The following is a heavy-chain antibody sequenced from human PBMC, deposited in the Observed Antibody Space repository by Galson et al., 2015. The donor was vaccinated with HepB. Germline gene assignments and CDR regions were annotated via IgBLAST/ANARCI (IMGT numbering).Heavy chain of an antibody. CDR1: GFTFSSYG. CDR2: ISYDGSNK. V-gene: IGHV3-30*18. J-gene: IGHJ1*01. CDR3: AKDHRPGPAS. Sequence: SLRLSCAASGFTFSSYGMHWVRQAPGKGLEWVAVISYDGSNKYYADSVKGRFTISRDNSKNTLYLQMNSLRAEYTAVYSCAKDHRPGPASWGQASLVTVSS.